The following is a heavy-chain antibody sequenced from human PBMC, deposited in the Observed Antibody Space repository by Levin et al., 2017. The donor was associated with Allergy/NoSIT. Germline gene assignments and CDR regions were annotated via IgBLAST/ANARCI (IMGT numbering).Heavy chain of an antibody. CDR1: GASISSDN. CDR2: IVKSGST. J-gene: IGHJ4*02. CDR3: ARGGGSPDS. Sequence: SETLSLTCVVSGASISSDNWSWIRQSPGKGLELLGYIVKSGSTNYNPSLKSRVTIFADTSKNQFSLMLTSVTSSDTAVYYCARGGGSPDSWAQGILVTVSS. D-gene: IGHD3-22*01. V-gene: IGHV4-59*01.